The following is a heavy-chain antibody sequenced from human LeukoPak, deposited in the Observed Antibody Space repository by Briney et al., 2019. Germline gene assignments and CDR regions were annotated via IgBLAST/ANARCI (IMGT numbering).Heavy chain of an antibody. CDR1: GGSFSGYY. J-gene: IGHJ3*02. V-gene: IGHV4-34*01. CDR2: INDSGST. D-gene: IGHD6-13*01. CDR3: ARGRSWYHMPEIDAFDI. Sequence: SETLSLTCGVSGGSFSGYYWSWIRQPPGKGLEWIGEINDSGSTKYNPSLKSRVTISIDTSKNQFSLKLSSVTAADTAVYYCARGRSWYHMPEIDAFDIWGQGTMVTVSS.